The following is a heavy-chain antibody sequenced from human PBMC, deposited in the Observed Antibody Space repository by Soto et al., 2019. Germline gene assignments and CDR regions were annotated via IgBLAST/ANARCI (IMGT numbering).Heavy chain of an antibody. J-gene: IGHJ6*03. CDR2: INDSGNI. V-gene: IGHV4-34*01. CDR1: GGSFSGYQ. D-gene: IGHD3-10*01. Sequence: QVQLQQWGAGLLKPSETLSLTCAVYGGSFSGYQWSWIRQTPGKGLEWIGEINDSGNINYNPSLKSRVTILLDTPKKQISLELISVTAADSAVYYCARGLILWFGELSRRGGYYYYMDVWGKGTTVTVSS. CDR3: ARGLILWFGELSRRGGYYYYMDV.